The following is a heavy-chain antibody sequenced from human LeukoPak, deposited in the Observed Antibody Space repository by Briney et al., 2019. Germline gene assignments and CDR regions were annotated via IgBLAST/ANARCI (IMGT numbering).Heavy chain of an antibody. J-gene: IGHJ5*02. CDR2: INPNSGGT. V-gene: IGHV1-2*04. CDR1: GYTFTCYY. D-gene: IGHD2-2*01. Sequence: ASVKVSCKASGYTFTCYYMHWVRQAPGQGLEWMGWINPNSGGTNYAQKFQGWVTMTRDTSISTAYMELSRLRSDDTAVYYCARGGIVVVPAAEYNWFDPWGQGTLVTVSS. CDR3: ARGGIVVVPAAEYNWFDP.